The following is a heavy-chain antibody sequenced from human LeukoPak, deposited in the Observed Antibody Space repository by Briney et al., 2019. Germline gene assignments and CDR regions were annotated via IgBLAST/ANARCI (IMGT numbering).Heavy chain of an antibody. Sequence: SGRSLRLSCAASGFTFNTYGMHWVRQPPGNGLEWVAFTRHDGSNDYYTDSVKGRFTISRDNSKNTLYLQMNSLRAEDTAVYYCARSYYYDSSGTPDYWGQGTLVTVSS. J-gene: IGHJ4*02. CDR1: GFTFNTYG. CDR3: ARSYYYDSSGTPDY. V-gene: IGHV3-30*02. D-gene: IGHD3-22*01. CDR2: TRHDGSND.